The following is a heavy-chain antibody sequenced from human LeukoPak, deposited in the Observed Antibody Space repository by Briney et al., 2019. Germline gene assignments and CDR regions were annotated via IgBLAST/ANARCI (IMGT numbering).Heavy chain of an antibody. CDR3: AREGCGGDCYSYYYYGMDV. J-gene: IGHJ6*02. CDR1: GFTFSSYS. D-gene: IGHD2-21*02. Sequence: GGSLRLSCAASGFTFSSYSMNWVRQAPGKGLEWVSSISSSSSYIYYADSVKGRYTISRDNAKNSLYLQMNSLRAEDTAVYYCAREGCGGDCYSYYYYGMDVWGQGTTVTVSS. CDR2: ISSSSSYI. V-gene: IGHV3-21*01.